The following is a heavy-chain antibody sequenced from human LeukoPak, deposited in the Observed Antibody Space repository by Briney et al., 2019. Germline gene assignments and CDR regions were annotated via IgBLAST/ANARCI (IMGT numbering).Heavy chain of an antibody. D-gene: IGHD3-10*01. CDR1: GFSFDGHY. CDR2: ISGNGGDI. V-gene: IGHV3-11*01. J-gene: IGHJ4*02. Sequence: GGSLRLSCAASGFSFDGHYMSWLRQAPGKGPEWISYISGNGGDIAYADSVKGRFTISRDNAKNSLHLQMNSLRVEDTAVYHCVRHAGRAGGQWGQGALIAVSS. CDR3: VRHAGRAGGQ.